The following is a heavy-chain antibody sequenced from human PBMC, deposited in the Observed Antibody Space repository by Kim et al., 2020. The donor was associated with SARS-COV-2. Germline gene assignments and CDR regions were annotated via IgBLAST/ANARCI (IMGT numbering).Heavy chain of an antibody. V-gene: IGHV4-59*08. D-gene: IGHD6-19*01. J-gene: IGHJ6*02. Sequence: SPKRRVTISVDTSKNQFSLKLSSVTAADTAVYYCARHRQWLVYYYYGMDVWGQGTTVTVSS. CDR3: ARHRQWLVYYYYGMDV.